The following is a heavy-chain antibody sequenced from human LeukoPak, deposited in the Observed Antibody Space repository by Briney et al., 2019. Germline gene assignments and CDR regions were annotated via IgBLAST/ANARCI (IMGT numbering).Heavy chain of an antibody. CDR2: ISGSGGST. V-gene: IGHV3-23*01. J-gene: IGHJ4*02. Sequence: GGSLRLSCAASGFRFDDYGMTWVRQAPGKGLEWVSGISGSGGSTYYADSVKGRFTISRDSSKNTLYLQMNSLRPEDTAVYYCARVPSSGQWLAFDCWGQGTLVTVSS. CDR3: ARVPSSGQWLAFDC. CDR1: GFRFDDYG. D-gene: IGHD6-19*01.